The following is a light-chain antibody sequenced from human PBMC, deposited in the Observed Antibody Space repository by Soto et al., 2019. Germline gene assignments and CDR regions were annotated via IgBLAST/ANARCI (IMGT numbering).Light chain of an antibody. CDR3: QQYSTYSGT. J-gene: IGKJ1*01. V-gene: IGKV1-5*01. CDR2: DAS. CDR1: QSISSW. Sequence: DIQMTQSPSTLSASVGDRVTITCRASQSISSWLAWYQQKPGKAPKLLIYDASSLESGVPSRFSGSGFGTEFSLTISGLQPDDSATYYCQQYSTYSGTFGQGTKVDIK.